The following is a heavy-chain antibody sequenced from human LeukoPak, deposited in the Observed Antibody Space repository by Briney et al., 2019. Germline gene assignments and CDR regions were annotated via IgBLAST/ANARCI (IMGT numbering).Heavy chain of an antibody. J-gene: IGHJ3*02. CDR2: INPNSGGT. CDR1: GYTFTSYD. D-gene: IGHD1-26*01. V-gene: IGHV1-2*02. Sequence: GASVKVSCKASGYTFTSYDINWVRQATGQGLEWMGWINPNSGGTNYAQKFQGRVTMTRDTSISTAYMELSRLRSDDTAVYYCARDQGGGSAFDIWGQGTMVTVSS. CDR3: ARDQGGGSAFDI.